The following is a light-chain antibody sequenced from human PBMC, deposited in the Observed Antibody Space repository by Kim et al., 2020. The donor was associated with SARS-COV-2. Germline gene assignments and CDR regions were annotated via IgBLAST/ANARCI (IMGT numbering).Light chain of an antibody. V-gene: IGKV1-17*01. CDR2: GAS. J-gene: IGKJ5*01. CDR1: QDIRND. CDR3: LQHSTSPIA. Sequence: DIQMTQSPSSLSASVGDRVTITCRASQDIRNDLGWYQQNPGRAPKRLIYGASSLQSGVPSRFSGSGSGTEFTLTISSVQPEDFATYFCLQHSTSPIAFGQGTRREIK.